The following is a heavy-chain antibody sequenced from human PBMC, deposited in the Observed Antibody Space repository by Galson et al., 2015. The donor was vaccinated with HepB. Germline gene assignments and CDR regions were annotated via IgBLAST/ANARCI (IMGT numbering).Heavy chain of an antibody. D-gene: IGHD4-17*01. CDR3: ARQTLLTTSPWYFVL. CDR1: GYSFTAYW. Sequence: QSGAEVKKPGESLRISCKGSGYSFTAYWIAWVRQMPGKGLECMGIIYPGDSDTRYSPSFQGQVTISADKSTSTAYLQWSSLKASDTAMYYCARQTLLTTSPWYFVLCGRGTLVTVSS. CDR2: IYPGDSDT. J-gene: IGHJ2*01. V-gene: IGHV5-51*01.